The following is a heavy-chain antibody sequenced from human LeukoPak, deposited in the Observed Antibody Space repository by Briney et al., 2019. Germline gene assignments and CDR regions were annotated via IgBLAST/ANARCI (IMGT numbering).Heavy chain of an antibody. Sequence: SVKVSCKASGGTFSSYAISWVRQAPGQGLEWMGGIIPIFGTANYAQKFQGRVTITADKSTSTAYMELRSLRSEDTAVYYCATDTQIGYNSGFLNDWGHGTLVTVSS. CDR1: GGTFSSYA. CDR2: IIPIFGTA. D-gene: IGHD2-15*01. V-gene: IGHV1-69*06. CDR3: ATDTQIGYNSGFLND. J-gene: IGHJ4*01.